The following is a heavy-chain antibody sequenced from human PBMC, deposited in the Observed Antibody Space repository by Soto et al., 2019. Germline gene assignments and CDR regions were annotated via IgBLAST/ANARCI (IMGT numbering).Heavy chain of an antibody. Sequence: ASVKVSCKASGYTFTIYGISWVRQAPGQGLEWMGWISAYNGNTNYAQKLQGRVTMTTDTSTSTAYMELRSLRSDDTAVYYCARPISNFYYYYGMDVWGQGTTVTVSS. J-gene: IGHJ6*01. CDR2: ISAYNGNT. D-gene: IGHD3-3*02. CDR1: GYTFTIYG. V-gene: IGHV1-18*01. CDR3: ARPISNFYYYYGMDV.